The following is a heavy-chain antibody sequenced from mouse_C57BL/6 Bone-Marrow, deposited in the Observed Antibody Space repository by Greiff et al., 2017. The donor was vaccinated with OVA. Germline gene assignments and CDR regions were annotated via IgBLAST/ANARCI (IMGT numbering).Heavy chain of an antibody. V-gene: IGHV1-72*01. J-gene: IGHJ4*01. CDR1: GYTFTSYW. CDR3: ARANYGSSYLWAMDY. CDR2: IDPNSGGT. Sequence: QVQLKESGAELVKPGASVKLSCKASGYTFTSYWMHWVKQRPGRGLEWIGRIDPNSGGTKYNEKFKSKATLTVDKPSSTAYMQLSSLTSEDSAVYYCARANYGSSYLWAMDYWGQGTSVTVSS. D-gene: IGHD1-1*01.